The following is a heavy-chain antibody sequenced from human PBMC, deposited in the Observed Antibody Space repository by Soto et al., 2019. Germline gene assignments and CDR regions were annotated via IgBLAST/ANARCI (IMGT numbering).Heavy chain of an antibody. CDR3: ARDDYPYYDDSSGYHFDY. CDR1: GFSFDDYA. J-gene: IGHJ4*02. V-gene: IGHV3-9*01. Sequence: PGGSLRLSCAASGFSFDDYAMHWVRQAPGKGLEWVSGISWNCGSIGYADSVKGRFTISRDNAKNSLYLQMNSLRAEDTAVYYCARDDYPYYDDSSGYHFDYWGQGA. D-gene: IGHD3-22*01. CDR2: ISWNCGSI.